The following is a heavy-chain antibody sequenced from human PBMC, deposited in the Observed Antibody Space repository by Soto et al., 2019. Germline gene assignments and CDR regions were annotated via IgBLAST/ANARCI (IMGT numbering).Heavy chain of an antibody. J-gene: IGHJ4*02. V-gene: IGHV3-11*01. CDR2: ISSSGSTI. CDR3: ARKPYSSSWSDY. D-gene: IGHD6-13*01. Sequence: GGSLRLSCVASGFTFSDYYMSWIRQAPGKGLEWVSYISSSGSTIYYADSVKGRFTISRDNAKNSLYLQMNSLRAEDTAVYYCARKPYSSSWSDYWGQGTLVTVSS. CDR1: GFTFSDYY.